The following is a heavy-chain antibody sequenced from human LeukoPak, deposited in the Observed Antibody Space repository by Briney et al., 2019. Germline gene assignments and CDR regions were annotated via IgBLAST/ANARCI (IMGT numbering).Heavy chain of an antibody. CDR2: IYSDNT. Sequence: PGGSLRLSCTVSGFTVSSNSMSWVRQAPGKGLEWVSFIYSDNTHYSDSVKGRFTISRDNAKNTLYLQMNSLRAEDTAVYYCARVRTVGATTGGYFDYWGQGTLVTVSS. D-gene: IGHD1-26*01. J-gene: IGHJ4*02. CDR3: ARVRTVGATTGGYFDY. V-gene: IGHV3-53*01. CDR1: GFTVSSNS.